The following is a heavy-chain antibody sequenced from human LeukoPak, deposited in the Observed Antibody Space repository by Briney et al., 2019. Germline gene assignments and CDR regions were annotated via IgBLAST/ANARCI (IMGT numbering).Heavy chain of an antibody. V-gene: IGHV1-8*01. D-gene: IGHD5-18*01. J-gene: IGHJ6*03. Sequence: ASVKVSCKASGYTFTSYDINWVRQATGQGLEWMGWMNPNSGNTGYAQKFQGRVTMTRNTSISTTYMELSSLRSGDTAVYYCARGRYSPHGDYYYMDVWGKGTTVTVSS. CDR2: MNPNSGNT. CDR3: ARGRYSPHGDYYYMDV. CDR1: GYTFTSYD.